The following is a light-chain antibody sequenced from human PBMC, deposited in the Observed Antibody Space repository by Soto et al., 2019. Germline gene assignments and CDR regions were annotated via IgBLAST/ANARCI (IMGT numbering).Light chain of an antibody. Sequence: IVLTQSPGTLSLSPGERATLSCRASQSFSSTYLAWYQQKPGQAPRLLIYDASNRATGIPDRFSGSGSGTDFTLTISRLAPEDFAVYYCQHYGSSRTFGQGTKVEI. CDR2: DAS. V-gene: IGKV3-20*01. CDR1: QSFSSTY. J-gene: IGKJ1*01. CDR3: QHYGSSRT.